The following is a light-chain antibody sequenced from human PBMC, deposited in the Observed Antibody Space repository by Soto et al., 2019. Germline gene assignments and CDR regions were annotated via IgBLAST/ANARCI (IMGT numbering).Light chain of an antibody. Sequence: EIVLTQSPGTLSLSPGERATLSCRASQSVSSNYVAWYQQKPGQAPRVLIYGTSSRASGVPERFSGGGSGTDFTLTITRLEPEDFALYYCQQYGRSLFTFGPGTKVDFK. CDR3: QQYGRSLFT. J-gene: IGKJ3*01. V-gene: IGKV3-20*01. CDR2: GTS. CDR1: QSVSSNY.